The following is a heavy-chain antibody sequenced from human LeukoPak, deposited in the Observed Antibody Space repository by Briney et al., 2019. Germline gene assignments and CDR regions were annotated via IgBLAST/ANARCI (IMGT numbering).Heavy chain of an antibody. CDR3: ASSGYSSGWYDY. Sequence: PGESLKISCKGSGCSFTSYWISWVRQMPGKGLEWMGRIDPSDSYTNYSPSFQGHVTISADKSISTAYLQWSSLKASDTAMYYCASSGYSSGWYDYWGQGTLVTVSS. J-gene: IGHJ4*02. CDR1: GCSFTSYW. CDR2: IDPSDSYT. D-gene: IGHD6-19*01. V-gene: IGHV5-10-1*01.